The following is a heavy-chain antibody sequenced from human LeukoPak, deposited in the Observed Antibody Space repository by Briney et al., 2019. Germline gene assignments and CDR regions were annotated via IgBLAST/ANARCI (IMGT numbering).Heavy chain of an antibody. Sequence: PSETLSLTCTVSGGSISRYYWSWIRQPPGKGLEWIGYVRDSGSTDYNPSLKSRVTISVDSPKNHFFLKLTSVTAADTAVYYCARDVAEGFDIWGQGTMVTVSS. V-gene: IGHV4-59*01. CDR1: GGSISRYY. CDR3: ARDVAEGFDI. J-gene: IGHJ3*02. D-gene: IGHD2-15*01. CDR2: VRDSGST.